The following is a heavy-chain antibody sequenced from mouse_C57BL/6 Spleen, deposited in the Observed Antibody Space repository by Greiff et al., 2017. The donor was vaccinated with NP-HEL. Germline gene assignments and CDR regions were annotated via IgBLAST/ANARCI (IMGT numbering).Heavy chain of an antibody. CDR1: GFTFSSYA. J-gene: IGHJ4*01. CDR2: ISDGGSYT. V-gene: IGHV5-4*01. Sequence: EVKVVESGGGLVKPGGSLKLSCAASGFTFSSYAMSWVRQTPEKRLEWVATISDGGSYTYYPDNVKGRFTISRDNAKNNLYLQMSHLKSEDTAMYYCARDLGRVDDWGQGTSVTVSS. D-gene: IGHD4-1*01. CDR3: ARDLGRVDD.